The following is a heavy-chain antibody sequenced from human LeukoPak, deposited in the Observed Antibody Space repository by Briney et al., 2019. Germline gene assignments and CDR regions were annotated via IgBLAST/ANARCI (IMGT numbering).Heavy chain of an antibody. CDR3: ARGHSSGWYSVFDY. CDR1: GFTFSSYR. Sequence: KSGGSLRLSCAASGFTFSSYRMNWVRQAPGKGLEWVSSISSSSSYIYYADSVKGRFTISRDNAKNSLYLQTNSLRAEDTAVYYCARGHSSGWYSVFDYWGQGTLVTVSS. V-gene: IGHV3-21*01. CDR2: ISSSSSYI. J-gene: IGHJ4*02. D-gene: IGHD6-19*01.